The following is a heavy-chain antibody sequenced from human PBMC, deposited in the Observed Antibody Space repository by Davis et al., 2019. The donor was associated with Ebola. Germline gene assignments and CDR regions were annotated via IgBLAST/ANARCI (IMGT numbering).Heavy chain of an antibody. V-gene: IGHV3-53*01. CDR2: IHNAYTT. D-gene: IGHD5-12*01. CDR3: ARGGVATISGARS. J-gene: IGHJ4*02. Sequence: GESLKISCAASGLSVSSNYMNWVRQAPGKGPEWVSVIHNAYTTYYADSVKGRFTISRDTAKNSLYLQMNSLRAEDTAVYYCARGGVATISGARSWGQGTLVTVSS. CDR1: GLSVSSNY.